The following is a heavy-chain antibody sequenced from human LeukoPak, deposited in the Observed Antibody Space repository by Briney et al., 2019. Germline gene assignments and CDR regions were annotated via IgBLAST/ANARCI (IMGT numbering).Heavy chain of an antibody. Sequence: ASVKVSCKASGYTFTSYDINWVRQATGQGLEWMGWMSPNSGNTGYAQKFQGRVTMTRNTSISTAYMELSSLRSEDTAVYYCARGAGYSSSWLHDAFDIWGQGTMVTVSS. D-gene: IGHD6-13*01. V-gene: IGHV1-8*01. CDR1: GYTFTSYD. CDR2: MSPNSGNT. J-gene: IGHJ3*02. CDR3: ARGAGYSSSWLHDAFDI.